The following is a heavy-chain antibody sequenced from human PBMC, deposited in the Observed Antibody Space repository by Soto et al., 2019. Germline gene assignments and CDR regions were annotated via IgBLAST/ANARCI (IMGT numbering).Heavy chain of an antibody. D-gene: IGHD3-22*01. V-gene: IGHV1-69*12. CDR1: GGTFSSYA. J-gene: IGHJ6*02. CDR2: IIPIFGTA. Sequence: QVQLVQSGAEVKKPGSSVKVSCKASGGTFSSYAISWVRQAPGQGLEWMGGIIPIFGTANYAQKFQGRVTTTAAEXTXTXXMELSSLRSEDTAVYYCARHYYDSSGYYYYYGMDVWGQGTTVTVSS. CDR3: ARHYYDSSGYYYYYGMDV.